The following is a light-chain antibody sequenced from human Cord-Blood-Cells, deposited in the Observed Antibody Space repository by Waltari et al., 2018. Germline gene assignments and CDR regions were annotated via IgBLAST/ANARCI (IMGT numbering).Light chain of an antibody. CDR3: QQYGSSLSIT. CDR1: QSVSSSY. V-gene: IGKV3-20*01. CDR2: GAS. J-gene: IGKJ5*01. Sequence: EIVLTQSPGTLSLSPGERATLSCRASQSVSSSYLAWSQQKPGPAPRLLIYGASSRATGIPDRFSGSGSGTDFTLTISRLEPEDFAVYYCQQYGSSLSITFGQGTRLEIK.